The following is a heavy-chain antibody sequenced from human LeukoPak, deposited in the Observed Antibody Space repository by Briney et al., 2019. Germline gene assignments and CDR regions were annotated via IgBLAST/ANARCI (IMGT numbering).Heavy chain of an antibody. CDR1: GFTFSSYS. D-gene: IGHD1-26*01. V-gene: IGHV3-21*01. Sequence: GGSLRLSCAASGFTFSSYSMNWVRQAPGKGLEWVSSISSSSSYIYYADSVKGRFTISRDNAKNSLYLQMNSLRAEDTAVYYCAREIVVGAKPDAFDIWGQGTMVTVSS. CDR2: ISSSSSYI. CDR3: AREIVVGAKPDAFDI. J-gene: IGHJ3*02.